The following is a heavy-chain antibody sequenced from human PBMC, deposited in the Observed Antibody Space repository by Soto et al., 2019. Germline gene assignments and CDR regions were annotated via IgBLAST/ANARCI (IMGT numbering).Heavy chain of an antibody. CDR1: GGSISSGDYC. J-gene: IGHJ6*02. Sequence: SETLSLTCTVSGGSISSGDYCWSWIRQPPGKGLEWIGYIYYSGSAYYNPSLKSPITISVDTSKNQFSLKLSSVTAADTAVYYCAGQRDYYYYGMDVWGQGTTVTVSS. V-gene: IGHV4-30-4*01. CDR2: IYYSGSA. CDR3: AGQRDYYYYGMDV.